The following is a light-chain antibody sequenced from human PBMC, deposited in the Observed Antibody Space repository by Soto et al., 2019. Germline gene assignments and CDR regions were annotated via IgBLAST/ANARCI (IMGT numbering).Light chain of an antibody. V-gene: IGLV4-69*01. CDR3: QTWGTGTRGV. CDR2: LNSDGSH. CDR1: SGHSSYA. J-gene: IGLJ3*02. Sequence: QLVLTQSPSASASLGASVKLTCTLSSGHSSYAIAWHQQQPEKGPRYLMKLNSDGSHSKGDGIPDRFSGSSSGAERYLTISCLQSEDEADYYCQTWGTGTRGVFGGGTKLTVL.